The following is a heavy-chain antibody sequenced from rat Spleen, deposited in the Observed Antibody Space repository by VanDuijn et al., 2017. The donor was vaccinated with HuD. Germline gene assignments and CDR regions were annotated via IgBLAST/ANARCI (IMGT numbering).Heavy chain of an antibody. J-gene: IGHJ2*01. CDR2: IRSGCVNT. CDR3: ARRKLYYGFDY. V-gene: IGHV5S13*01. CDR1: GFTFTNYD. Sequence: EVQLVESGGGLVQPGRSLKLPCAASGFTFTNYDMAWVRKAPTKCLEWIASIRSGCVNTYYRDSVKGLFTISRDNAKNTQYLLKDSLRSEDTATYYCARRKLYYGFDYWGQGVMFTVSS. D-gene: IGHD1-6*01.